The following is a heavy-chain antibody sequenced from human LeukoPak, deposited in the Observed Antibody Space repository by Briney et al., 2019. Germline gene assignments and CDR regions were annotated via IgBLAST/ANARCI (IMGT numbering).Heavy chain of an antibody. CDR3: ARDGMAVAGFTSLYNWFDP. D-gene: IGHD6-19*01. CDR2: IYYSGST. CDR1: GGSISSSSYY. Sequence: KASETLSLTCTVSGGSISSSSYYWGWIRQPPGKGLEWIGSIYYSGSTYYNPSLKSRVTISVDTSKNQFSLKLSSVTAADTAVYYCARDGMAVAGFTSLYNWFDPWGQGTLVTVSS. V-gene: IGHV4-39*07. J-gene: IGHJ5*02.